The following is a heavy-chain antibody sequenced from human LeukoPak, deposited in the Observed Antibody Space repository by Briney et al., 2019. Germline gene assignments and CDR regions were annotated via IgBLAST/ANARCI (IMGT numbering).Heavy chain of an antibody. V-gene: IGHV4-39*01. CDR2: IFYSGTT. CDR3: ARYIAVAATYYFDY. D-gene: IGHD6-13*01. Sequence: ASETLSLTCTVSGGSTSSGAYYWGWIRQPPGKGLEWIGSIFYSGTTYYNPSLKSRVTIAVDTSKNQFSLKLTSVTAADTAVYYCARYIAVAATYYFDYWGQGTLVTVSS. CDR1: GGSTSSGAYY. J-gene: IGHJ4*02.